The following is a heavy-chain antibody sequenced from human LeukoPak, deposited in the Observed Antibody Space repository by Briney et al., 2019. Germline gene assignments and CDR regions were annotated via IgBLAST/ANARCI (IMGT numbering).Heavy chain of an antibody. CDR3: ATGGVDTAMVTGVY. CDR2: FDPEDGET. V-gene: IGHV1-24*01. D-gene: IGHD5-18*01. J-gene: IGHJ4*02. CDR1: GYTLTEFS. Sequence: ASVKVSCKVSGYTLTEFSMHWVRQAPGKGLEWMGGFDPEDGETIYAQKFQGRVTMTEDTSTDTAYMELSSLRSEDTAVYYCATGGVDTAMVTGVYWGQGTLVTVSS.